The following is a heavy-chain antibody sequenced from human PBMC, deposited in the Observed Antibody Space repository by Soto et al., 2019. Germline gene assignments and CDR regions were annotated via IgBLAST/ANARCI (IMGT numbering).Heavy chain of an antibody. D-gene: IGHD3-3*01. V-gene: IGHV1-46*01. J-gene: IGHJ6*02. Sequence: ASVKVSCKASGYTFTSYYMHWVRQAPGQGLEWMGIINPSGGSTSYAQKFQGRVTMTRDTSTSTVYMELSSLRSEDTAVYYCARDQDDFWSGLRGNYYYGMDVWGQGTLVTVSS. CDR1: GYTFTSYY. CDR3: ARDQDDFWSGLRGNYYYGMDV. CDR2: INPSGGST.